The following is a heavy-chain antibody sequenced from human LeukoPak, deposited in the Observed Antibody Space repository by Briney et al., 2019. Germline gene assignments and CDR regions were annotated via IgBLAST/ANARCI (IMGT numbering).Heavy chain of an antibody. Sequence: SVKVSCKASGGTFSSYAISWVRQAPGQGLEWMGRIIPIFGTANYAQKFQGRVTITTDESTSTAYMELSSLRSEDTAVYYCASLTRGYSYGNFDYWGQGTLVTVSS. CDR2: IIPIFGTA. J-gene: IGHJ4*02. D-gene: IGHD5-18*01. CDR1: GGTFSSYA. CDR3: ASLTRGYSYGNFDY. V-gene: IGHV1-69*05.